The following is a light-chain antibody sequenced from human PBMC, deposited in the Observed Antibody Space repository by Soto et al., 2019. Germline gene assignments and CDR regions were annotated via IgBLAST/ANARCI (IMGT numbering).Light chain of an antibody. CDR2: SAS. J-gene: IGKJ4*01. CDR1: QSVSVN. CDR3: QERNRWPRGT. Sequence: EVVLTQSPAILSLSPGERATLSCRASQSVSVNFAGYQQKPGQAPRPLIYSASDRAPGIPARFSGSGSGTDFTLTISSLEPEDLAVYFCQERNRWPRGTFGAGTKVEIK. V-gene: IGKV3-11*01.